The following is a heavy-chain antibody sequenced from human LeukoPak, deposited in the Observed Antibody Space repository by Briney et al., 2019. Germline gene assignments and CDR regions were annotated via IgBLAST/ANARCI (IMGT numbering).Heavy chain of an antibody. CDR2: MNPNSGNT. J-gene: IGHJ5*02. D-gene: IGHD3-10*01. V-gene: IGHV1-8*01. Sequence: ASVKVSCTASGYTFTSYDINWVRQATGQGLEWMGWMNPNSGNTGYAQKFQGRVTMTRNTSISTAYMELSSLRSEDTAVYYCARGRFITMVRGVMRNWFDPWGQGTLVTVSS. CDR1: GYTFTSYD. CDR3: ARGRFITMVRGVMRNWFDP.